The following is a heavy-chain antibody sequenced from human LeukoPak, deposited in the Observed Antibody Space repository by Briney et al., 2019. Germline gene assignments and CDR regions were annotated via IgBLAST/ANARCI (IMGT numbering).Heavy chain of an antibody. CDR2: ISAYNGNT. Sequence: ASVKVSCKASGYTFTSYGISWVRQAPGQGLEWMGWISAYNGNTNYAQKLQGRVTMTTDTSTSTAYMELRSLRSDDTAVYYCATQNTDSSSWYTWNWFDPWGQGTLVTVSS. J-gene: IGHJ5*02. V-gene: IGHV1-18*01. D-gene: IGHD6-13*01. CDR3: ATQNTDSSSWYTWNWFDP. CDR1: GYTFTSYG.